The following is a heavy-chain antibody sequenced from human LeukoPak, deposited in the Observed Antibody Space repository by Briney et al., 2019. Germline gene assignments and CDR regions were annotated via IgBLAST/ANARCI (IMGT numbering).Heavy chain of an antibody. Sequence: GASVKVSCKASGYTFTGYYMHWVRQAPGQGLEWMGWINPNSGGTNYAQKFQGRVTMTRDTSISTAYMELSRLRSDDTAVYYCARPRGTAASDAFDIWGQGTMVTVSS. V-gene: IGHV1-2*02. CDR3: ARPRGTAASDAFDI. J-gene: IGHJ3*02. CDR1: GYTFTGYY. D-gene: IGHD2-2*01. CDR2: INPNSGGT.